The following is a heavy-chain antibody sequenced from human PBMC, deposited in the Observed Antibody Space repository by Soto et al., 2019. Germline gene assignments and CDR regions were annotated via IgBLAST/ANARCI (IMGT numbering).Heavy chain of an antibody. V-gene: IGHV1-18*01. CDR2: ISAYNGNT. D-gene: IGHD2-15*01. CDR1: GYTFTSYG. Sequence: QVPLVQSGAEVKKPGASVKVSCKASGYTFTSYGISWVRQAPGQGLEWMGWISAYNGNTNYAQKLQGRVTMTTDTSTSTAYMELRSLRSDDTAVYYCAREPLRYCSGGSCYSPWYFDLWGRGTLVTVSS. CDR3: AREPLRYCSGGSCYSPWYFDL. J-gene: IGHJ2*01.